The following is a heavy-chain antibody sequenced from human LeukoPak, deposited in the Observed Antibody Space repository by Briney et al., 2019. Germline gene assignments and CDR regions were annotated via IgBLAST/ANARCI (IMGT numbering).Heavy chain of an antibody. V-gene: IGHV4-34*01. Sequence: SETLSLTCAVYGGSFSGYYWSWIRQPPGKGLEWIGAINHSASTNYNPSLKSRVTISVDTPKNQSSLKLSSVTAAATAVYYCARNGYSYGPARTSGGVHAFDIWAKGTMVTVSS. D-gene: IGHD5-18*01. J-gene: IGHJ3*02. CDR2: INHSAST. CDR3: ARNGYSYGPARTSGGVHAFDI. CDR1: GGSFSGYY.